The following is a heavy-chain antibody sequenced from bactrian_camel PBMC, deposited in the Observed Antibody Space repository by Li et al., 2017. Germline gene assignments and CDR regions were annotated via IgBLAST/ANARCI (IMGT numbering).Heavy chain of an antibody. D-gene: IGHD1*01. CDR2: MNTEGHR. J-gene: IGHJ4*01. Sequence: VQLVESGGGSVQSGGSLKLSCGFSDYSGSTYCMGWFHQVPGKEREEVALMNTEGHRRYSPSVEGRFTISRGSADNTLSLEMTSLTPEDSAMYYCAADGDRYQCYWQSVTKYKILAQGTQVTVS. CDR1: DYSGSTYC. V-gene: IGHV3S53*01.